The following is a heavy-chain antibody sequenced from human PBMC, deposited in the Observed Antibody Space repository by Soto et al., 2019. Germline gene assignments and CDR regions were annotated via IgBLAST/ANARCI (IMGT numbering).Heavy chain of an antibody. V-gene: IGHV3-15*01. CDR2: IKSKTDGGTT. CDR3: TTDLNVLRFLEWLPTDY. J-gene: IGHJ4*02. CDR1: GFNFSNAW. D-gene: IGHD3-3*01. Sequence: EVQLVESGGGLVKPGGSLRLSCAASGFNFSNAWMSWVRQAPGKGLEWVGRIKSKTDGGTTDYAAPVKGRFTISRDDSKNTLYLQMNSLKTEDTAVYYCTTDLNVLRFLEWLPTDYWGQGTLFTVSS.